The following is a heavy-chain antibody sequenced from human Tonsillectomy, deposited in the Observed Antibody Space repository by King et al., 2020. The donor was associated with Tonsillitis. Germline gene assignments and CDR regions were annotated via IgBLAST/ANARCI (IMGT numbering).Heavy chain of an antibody. CDR2: INWDGGST. CDR3: ARGYYGSGNQKGFDP. CDR1: GFTFDDYG. D-gene: IGHD3-10*01. Sequence: VQLVESGGGVVRPGGSLRLSCAASGFTFDDYGMSWVRQVSGKGLEWVCGINWDGGSTGYADSVRGRFTISRDNAKNSLYLQVNSLRAEDTALYYCARGYYGSGNQKGFDPWGQGTLVTVSS. V-gene: IGHV3-20*04. J-gene: IGHJ5*02.